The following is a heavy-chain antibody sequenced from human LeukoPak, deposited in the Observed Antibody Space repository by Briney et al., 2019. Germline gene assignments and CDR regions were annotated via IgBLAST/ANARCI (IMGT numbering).Heavy chain of an antibody. CDR3: ARQSTPHGNFDY. Sequence: PGGSLRLSCAASGFILSNYAMHWVRQPAGKGLEWVSALGTAGDTFYPGPVKGRFTISRDNAKKSLFLQMSSLRAEDTAIYYCARQSTPHGNFDYWGQGTLVTVSS. D-gene: IGHD5-24*01. V-gene: IGHV3-13*01. J-gene: IGHJ4*02. CDR1: GFILSNYA. CDR2: LGTAGDT.